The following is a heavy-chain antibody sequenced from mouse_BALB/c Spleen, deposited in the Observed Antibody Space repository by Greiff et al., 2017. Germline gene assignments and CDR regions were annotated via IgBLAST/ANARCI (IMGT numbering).Heavy chain of an antibody. CDR2: IWAGGST. CDR3: ARGGITTVVGRFAY. CDR1: GFSLTSYG. V-gene: IGHV2-9*02. Sequence: VKVVESGPGLVAPSQSLSITCTVSGFSLTSYGVHWVRQPPGKGLEWLGVIWAGGSTNYNSALMSRLSISKDNSKSQVFLKMNSLQTDDTAMYYCARGGITTVVGRFAYWGQGTLVTVSA. D-gene: IGHD1-1*01. J-gene: IGHJ3*01.